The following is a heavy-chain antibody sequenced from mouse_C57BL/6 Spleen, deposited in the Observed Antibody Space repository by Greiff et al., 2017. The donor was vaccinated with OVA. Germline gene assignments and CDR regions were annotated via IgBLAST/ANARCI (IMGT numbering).Heavy chain of an antibody. J-gene: IGHJ2*01. CDR2: INPGSGGT. CDR3: AKGETGFHLDY. Sequence: QVQLQQSGAELVRPGTSVKVSCKASGYAFTNYLIEWVKQRPGQGLEWIGVINPGSGGTNYNEKFKGKATLTADKSSSTAYMQLSSLTSEDSAVECCAKGETGFHLDYWGQGTTLTVSS. D-gene: IGHD4-1*01. CDR1: GYAFTNYL. V-gene: IGHV1-54*01.